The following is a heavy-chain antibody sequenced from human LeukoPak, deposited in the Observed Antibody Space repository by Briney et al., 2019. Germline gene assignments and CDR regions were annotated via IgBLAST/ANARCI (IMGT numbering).Heavy chain of an antibody. CDR1: GFTFSSYW. V-gene: IGHV3-7*01. CDR3: ARGGVAPGGY. J-gene: IGHJ4*02. Sequence: PGGSLRLSCGASGFTFSSYWMNWLRQAPGKGLEGVANIKQDGSEIYYVDSVKGRFTISRDNAKNSLYLQMISLRAEDTAVYYCARGGVAPGGYWGQGTPVTVSS. CDR2: IKQDGSEI. D-gene: IGHD5-12*01.